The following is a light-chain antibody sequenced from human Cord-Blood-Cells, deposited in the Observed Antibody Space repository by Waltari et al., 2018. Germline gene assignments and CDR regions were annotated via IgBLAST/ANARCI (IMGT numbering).Light chain of an antibody. CDR2: WAS. Sequence: DIVMTQSPDSLAVSLGARATINCKSSQSVLYSSHNKNYLAWYQQKPGQTPKLLIYWASTRESGVPDRFSGSGSGTDFTLTISSLQAEDVAVYYCQQYYSTPFTFGPGTKVDIK. CDR3: QQYYSTPFT. J-gene: IGKJ3*01. CDR1: QSVLYSSHNKNY. V-gene: IGKV4-1*01.